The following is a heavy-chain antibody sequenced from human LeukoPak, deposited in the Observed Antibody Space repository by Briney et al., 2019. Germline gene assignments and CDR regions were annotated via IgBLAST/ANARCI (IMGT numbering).Heavy chain of an antibody. CDR3: AKEAGDVLEWLLYLDY. Sequence: GGSLRLSCAASGFTFSSYAMSWVRQAPGKGLEWVSAISGSGGSTYYADSVKGRFTISRDNSKNTLYLQMNSLRAEDTAVYYCAKEAGDVLEWLLYLDYWGQGTLVTVSS. CDR1: GFTFSSYA. J-gene: IGHJ4*02. CDR2: ISGSGGST. D-gene: IGHD3-3*01. V-gene: IGHV3-23*01.